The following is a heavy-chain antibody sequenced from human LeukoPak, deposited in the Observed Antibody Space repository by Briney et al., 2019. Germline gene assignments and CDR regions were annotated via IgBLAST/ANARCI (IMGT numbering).Heavy chain of an antibody. CDR2: IWYDGSNK. Sequence: PGGSLRLSCAASGFTFSSYGMHWVRQAPGKGLEWVAVIWYDGSNKYYADSVKGRFTISRDNSKNTLYLQMNSLRAEDTAVYYCAREEYSSNQPYFDYWGQGTLVTVSS. D-gene: IGHD6-6*01. J-gene: IGHJ4*02. CDR1: GFTFSSYG. CDR3: AREEYSSNQPYFDY. V-gene: IGHV3-33*08.